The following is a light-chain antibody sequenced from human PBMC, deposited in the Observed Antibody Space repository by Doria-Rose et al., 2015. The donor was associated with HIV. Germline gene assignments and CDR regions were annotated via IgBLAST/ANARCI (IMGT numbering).Light chain of an antibody. CDR3: HQYGTSWT. CDR1: QSFSSTY. J-gene: IGKJ1*01. V-gene: IGKV3-20*01. Sequence: DIVMTQSSGTLSLSPGERATLSCRASQSFSSTYLAWYEQKPGQAPSLLIYDGSTRAAGITDRFSASGSGTDFTLTINRLEPEDSALYYCHQYGTSWTFGQGTKVEI. CDR2: DGS.